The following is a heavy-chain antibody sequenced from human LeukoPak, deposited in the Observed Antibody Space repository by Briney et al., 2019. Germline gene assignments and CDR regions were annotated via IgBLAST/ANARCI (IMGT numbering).Heavy chain of an antibody. Sequence: GGSLRLSCAASGFTFSSHWMTWVRQAPGKGLEWVANIKQDGSKKNYVDSVKGRFTISRDNTKSSLYLQMNSLRAEDMAVYYCARGYCGGDCYGDWGQGTLVTVSS. D-gene: IGHD2-21*02. CDR3: ARGYCGGDCYGD. CDR2: IKQDGSKK. V-gene: IGHV3-7*01. CDR1: GFTFSSHW. J-gene: IGHJ1*01.